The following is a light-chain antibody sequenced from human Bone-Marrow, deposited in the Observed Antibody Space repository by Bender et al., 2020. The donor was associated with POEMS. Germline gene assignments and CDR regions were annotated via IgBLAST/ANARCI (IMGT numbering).Light chain of an antibody. CDR2: DDV. CDR3: QSADSSGTYV. V-gene: IGLV3-21*02. Sequence: SYVLTQPPSLSVAPGQTARITCGGNNIGSKSVHWYQQKPGQAPAVVVYDDVYRPSGIPERFSGSNSGTTVTLTISGVQAEDEADYYCQSADSSGTYVFGIGTRVTVL. J-gene: IGLJ1*01. CDR1: NIGSKS.